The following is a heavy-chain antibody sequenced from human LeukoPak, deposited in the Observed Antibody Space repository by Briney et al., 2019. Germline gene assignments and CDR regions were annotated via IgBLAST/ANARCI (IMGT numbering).Heavy chain of an antibody. J-gene: IGHJ4*02. V-gene: IGHV4-34*01. CDR3: ARGSLVPVDY. CDR2: INHSGST. CDR1: GGSFSGYY. Sequence: SDTLSLTCAVYGGSFSGYYWSWIRQPPGKGLEWIGEINHSGSTNYNPSLKSRVTISVDTSKNQFSLKLSSVTAADTAVYYCARGSLVPVDYWGQGTLVTVSS.